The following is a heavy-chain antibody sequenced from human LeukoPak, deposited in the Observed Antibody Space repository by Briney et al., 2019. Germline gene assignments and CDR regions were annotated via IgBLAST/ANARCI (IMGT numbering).Heavy chain of an antibody. CDR2: IYYSGST. D-gene: IGHD3-9*01. V-gene: IGHV4-59*01. CDR1: GGSISSYY. J-gene: IGHJ4*02. CDR3: ARAGRYFDWLSNYFDY. Sequence: SETLSLTCTVSGGSISSYYWSWIRQPPGKGLEWIGYIYYSGSTNYNPSLKSRVTISVDTSKNQFSLKLSSVTAADTAVYYCARAGRYFDWLSNYFDYWGQGTLVTVSP.